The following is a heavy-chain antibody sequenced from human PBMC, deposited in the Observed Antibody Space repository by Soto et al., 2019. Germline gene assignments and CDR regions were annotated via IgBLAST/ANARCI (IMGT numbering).Heavy chain of an antibody. V-gene: IGHV4-39*01. CDR2: IYYSGNT. Sequence: QLQLQASGPGLVKPAETLSLICTVSGGSITTSSYSWGWIRRPPGKGLEWIGSIYYSGNTYYNPSLKSRVTMSVDTSNSRFSLKLSSVTAADTAVYYCARHHHLVAADTNRWFDAWGPGTLVTVSS. J-gene: IGHJ5*01. D-gene: IGHD6-25*01. CDR1: GGSITTSSYS. CDR3: ARHHHLVAADTNRWFDA.